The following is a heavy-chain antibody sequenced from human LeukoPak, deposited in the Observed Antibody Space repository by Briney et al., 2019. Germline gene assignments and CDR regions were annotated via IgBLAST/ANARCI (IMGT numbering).Heavy chain of an antibody. CDR3: ARERRITMVRGVIITGWFNP. CDR1: GGSFSGYY. CDR2: INHSGST. V-gene: IGHV4-34*01. D-gene: IGHD3-10*01. Sequence: PSETLSLTCAVYGGSFSGYYWSWIRQPPGKGLERIGEINHSGSTNYNPSLKSRVTISVDTSKNQFSLKLSSVTAADTAVYYCARERRITMVRGVIITGWFNPWGQGTLVTVSS. J-gene: IGHJ5*02.